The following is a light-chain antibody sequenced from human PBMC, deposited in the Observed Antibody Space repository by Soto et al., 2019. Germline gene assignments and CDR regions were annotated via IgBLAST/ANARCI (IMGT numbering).Light chain of an antibody. CDR2: GAS. J-gene: IGKJ5*01. Sequence: EIVLAQSPGTLSFSPGESATLSCRASQSVSSSFLAWYQQKAGQAPRLLIYGASSRAAGIPDRFTGSGTGTDFTLTITRLEPEDFAVYYCRKYGGSFINFGQGTRLEIK. V-gene: IGKV3-20*01. CDR3: RKYGGSFIN. CDR1: QSVSSSF.